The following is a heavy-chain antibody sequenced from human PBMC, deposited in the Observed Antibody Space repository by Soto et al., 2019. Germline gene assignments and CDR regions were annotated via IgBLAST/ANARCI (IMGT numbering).Heavy chain of an antibody. V-gene: IGHV3-30*18. Sequence: QVQLVESGGGVVQPGRSLRLSCAASGFTFSTYGMHWVRQAPGKGLERVAVISYDGSNKYYADSVKGRFTISRDNSKNTLYLQMDSLRAEDTAVYYCAKLPYGDYAEFDYWGQGTLVTVSS. J-gene: IGHJ4*02. CDR1: GFTFSTYG. D-gene: IGHD4-17*01. CDR3: AKLPYGDYAEFDY. CDR2: ISYDGSNK.